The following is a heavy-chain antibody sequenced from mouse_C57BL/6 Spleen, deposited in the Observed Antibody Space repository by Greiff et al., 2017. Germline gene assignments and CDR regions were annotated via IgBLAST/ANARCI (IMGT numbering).Heavy chain of an antibody. V-gene: IGHV5-9-1*02. Sequence: EVQRVESGEGLVKPGGSLKLSCAASGFTFSSYAMSWVRQTPEKRLEWVAYISSGGDYIYYADTVKGRFTISRDNARNTLYLQMSSLKSEDTAMYYCTRDGGTTGRFDYWGQGTTLTVSS. CDR2: ISSGGDYI. J-gene: IGHJ2*01. CDR1: GFTFSSYA. D-gene: IGHD2-14*01. CDR3: TRDGGTTGRFDY.